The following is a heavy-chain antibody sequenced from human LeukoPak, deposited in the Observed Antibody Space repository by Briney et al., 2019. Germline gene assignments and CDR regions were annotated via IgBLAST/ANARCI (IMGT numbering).Heavy chain of an antibody. J-gene: IGHJ5*02. CDR1: GDIVSSGSAA. Sequence: SQTLSLTCAISGDIVSSGSAAWNWIRQSPSRGLEWLGRTYYRSTWYNDYAVSVRGRITVNPDTSKNQFSLHLNSVTPEDTAVYYCARRLAQYDCFDPWGQGILVTVSS. CDR3: ARRLAQYDCFDP. D-gene: IGHD3-9*01. CDR2: TYYRSTWYN. V-gene: IGHV6-1*01.